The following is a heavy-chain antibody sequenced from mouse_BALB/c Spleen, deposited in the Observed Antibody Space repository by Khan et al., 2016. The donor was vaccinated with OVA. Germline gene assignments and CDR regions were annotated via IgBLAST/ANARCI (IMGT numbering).Heavy chain of an antibody. V-gene: IGHV1S137*01. CDR1: GYTFTDFA. CDR3: ARGGKFAY. CDR2: LSTYYGAA. Sequence: QVQLKESGAELVRPGVSVKISCKGSGYTFTDFAMHWVKQSHAKSLEWIGVLSTYYGAADYSQTFKDKATLTVDRSSSTAYMELASLTFEDSAMYYCARGGKFAYWGQGTLVTVSA. J-gene: IGHJ3*01. D-gene: IGHD1-1*02.